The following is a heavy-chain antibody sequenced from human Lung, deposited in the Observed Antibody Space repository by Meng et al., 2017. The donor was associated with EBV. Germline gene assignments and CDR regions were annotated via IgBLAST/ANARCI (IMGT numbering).Heavy chain of an antibody. CDR1: GGSASSGVYY. CDR2: IYYSGST. J-gene: IGHJ4*02. CDR3: ARDSDSAYSLGY. V-gene: IGHV4-31*03. Sequence: QVQPQAWGPRQHKPSHTLPLPATVAGGSASSGVYYWTWIRQHPGKGLEWFGHIYYSGSTFYNPSLKSRITMSLDKPKNQFSLKLSSVTAADTAVYYCARDSDSAYSLGYWGQGTLVTVSS. D-gene: IGHD2-21*01.